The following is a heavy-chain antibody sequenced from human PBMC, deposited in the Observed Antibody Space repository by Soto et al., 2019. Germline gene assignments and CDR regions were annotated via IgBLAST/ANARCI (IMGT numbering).Heavy chain of an antibody. J-gene: IGHJ3*02. CDR3: ARGYCSGGSCYSDAFDI. V-gene: IGHV3-66*01. CDR2: IYSGGST. CDR1: GFTVSSNY. D-gene: IGHD2-15*01. Sequence: EVQLVESGGGLVQPGGSLRLSCAASGFTVSSNYMSWVRQAPGKGLEWVSVIYSGGSTYYADSVKGRFTISRDNSKNTLYLQMNSLRAEDTAVYYCARGYCSGGSCYSDAFDIWGQGTMVTVSS.